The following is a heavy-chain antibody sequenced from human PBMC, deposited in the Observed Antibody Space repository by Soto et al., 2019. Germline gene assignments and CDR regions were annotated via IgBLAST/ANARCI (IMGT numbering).Heavy chain of an antibody. CDR3: ARGLGGRMDD. Sequence: QVQLVQSGAEVKKPGSSVRVSCKASGTIFSSYTISWVRQAPGQGLEWMGRIIPILGETNSAQKFQGRVTLTAEKATNTAYLELNSLGLEDTAVYYCARGLGGRMDDWGPGTTVTVSS. D-gene: IGHD3-16*01. CDR1: GTIFSSYT. J-gene: IGHJ6*02. V-gene: IGHV1-69*08. CDR2: IIPILGET.